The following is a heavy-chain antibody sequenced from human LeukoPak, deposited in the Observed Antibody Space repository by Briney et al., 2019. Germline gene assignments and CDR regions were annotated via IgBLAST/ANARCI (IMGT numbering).Heavy chain of an antibody. V-gene: IGHV3-73*01. J-gene: IGHJ4*02. CDR3: TRLGIVGAETRDY. Sequence: GGSLRLSCAASGFTFSGSAMHWVRRASGKGLEWVGRIRSKANSYATAYAASVKGRFTISRDDSKNTAYLQMNSLKTEDTAVYYCTRLGIVGAETRDYWGQGTLVTVSS. CDR1: GFTFSGSA. CDR2: IRSKANSYAT. D-gene: IGHD1-26*01.